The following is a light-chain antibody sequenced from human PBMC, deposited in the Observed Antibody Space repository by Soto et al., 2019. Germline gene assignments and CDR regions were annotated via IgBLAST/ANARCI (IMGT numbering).Light chain of an antibody. CDR2: DAS. J-gene: IGKJ5*01. CDR3: QQYNSYSAT. CDR1: QSISSW. V-gene: IGKV1-5*01. Sequence: IQMAQSPSTLPASVGDRVTITYRASQSISSWLAWYQQKPGKAPKILIYDASSLESGVPSRFSGSGSGTECTLTISSLQPDDFATYYCQQYNSYSATFGQGTRLEIK.